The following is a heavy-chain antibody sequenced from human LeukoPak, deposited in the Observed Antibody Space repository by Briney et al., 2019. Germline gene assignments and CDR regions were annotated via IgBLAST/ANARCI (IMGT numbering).Heavy chain of an antibody. CDR1: GGTFSSYA. CDR3: ARAGTVEMTPLDY. J-gene: IGHJ4*02. Sequence: ASVKVSCKASGGTFSSYAISWARQAPGQGLEWMGWVNPNSGGTNYAQKFQGWVTMTRDTSISTAYMELSRLRSDDTAVYYCARAGTVEMTPLDYWGQGTLVTVSS. D-gene: IGHD5-24*01. CDR2: VNPNSGGT. V-gene: IGHV1-2*04.